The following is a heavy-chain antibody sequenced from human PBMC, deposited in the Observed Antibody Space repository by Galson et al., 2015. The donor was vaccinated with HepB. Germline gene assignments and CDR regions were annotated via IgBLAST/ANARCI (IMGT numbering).Heavy chain of an antibody. CDR1: GYTFTGYY. V-gene: IGHV1-2*06. CDR3: ARTTTGWRSNFDY. CDR2: INPNSGGT. D-gene: IGHD6-13*01. Sequence: SVKVSCKASGYTFTGYYMHWVRQAPGQGLEWMGRINPNSGGTNYAQKFQGRVTMTRDTSISTAYMELSRLRSDDTAVYYCARTTTGWRSNFDYGGQGTLVPVSS. J-gene: IGHJ4*02.